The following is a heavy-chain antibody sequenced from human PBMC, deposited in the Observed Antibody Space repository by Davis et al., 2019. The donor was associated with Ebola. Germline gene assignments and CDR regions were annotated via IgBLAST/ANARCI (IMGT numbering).Heavy chain of an antibody. J-gene: IGHJ6*04. V-gene: IGHV1-46*01. Sequence: ASVKVSCKASGYTFTNYYLHWVRQAPGPGLEWMGLVTPSGGRTSYAQKFQGRFTISRDNSKNTLYLQMNSLRAEDTAVYYCAKSDRLDVWGKGTTVTVSS. CDR2: VTPSGGRT. CDR1: GYTFTNYY. D-gene: IGHD1-14*01. CDR3: AKSDRLDV.